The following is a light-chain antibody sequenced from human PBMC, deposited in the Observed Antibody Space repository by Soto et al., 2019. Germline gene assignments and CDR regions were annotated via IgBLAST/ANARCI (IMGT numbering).Light chain of an antibody. J-gene: IGKJ1*01. V-gene: IGKV3-20*01. CDR1: QIVTSNY. Sequence: LKQSPGTLSSKQGERATLSCRASQIVTSNYLAWYQQKPGQAPRLLIFGASIRATGLPDRFSGGGSGTDFTLTISRLEPEDFAVYYCQQYGSSPGTFGQVT. CDR3: QQYGSSPGT. CDR2: GAS.